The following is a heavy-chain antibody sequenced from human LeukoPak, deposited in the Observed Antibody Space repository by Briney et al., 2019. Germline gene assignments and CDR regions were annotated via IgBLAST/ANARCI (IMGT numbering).Heavy chain of an antibody. J-gene: IGHJ4*02. CDR1: GFTFDDYA. CDR2: ISWNSGSI. V-gene: IGHV3-9*01. Sequence: GGSLRLSCAASGFTFDDYAMHWVRQAPGKGLEWVSGISWNSGSIGYADSVKGRFTISRDNAKNSLYLQMNSLRAEDTALYYCAKALGPNGGHDYWGQGTLVTVSS. D-gene: IGHD3-16*01. CDR3: AKALGPNGGHDY.